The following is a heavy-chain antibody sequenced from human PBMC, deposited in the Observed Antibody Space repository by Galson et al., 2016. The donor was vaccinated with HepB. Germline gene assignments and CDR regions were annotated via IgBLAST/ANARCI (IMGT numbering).Heavy chain of an antibody. Sequence: ISGDSVSSDSTSWNWIRQSPSRGLEWLGRTYYRSKWYNDYAASVESRITINPDTSNNQFSLRLDSVTPEDTAVYYCARGSTLHSWGQGTLVTVSS. D-gene: IGHD1-26*01. CDR1: GDSVSSDSTS. V-gene: IGHV6-1*01. CDR2: TYYRSKWYN. J-gene: IGHJ4*02. CDR3: ARGSTLHS.